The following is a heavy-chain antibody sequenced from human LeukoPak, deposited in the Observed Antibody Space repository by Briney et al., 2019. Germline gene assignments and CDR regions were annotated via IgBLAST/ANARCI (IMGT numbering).Heavy chain of an antibody. CDR2: IYYSGST. CDR1: GGSISSSSYY. CDR3: ARGSSWGFTGTFDY. Sequence: PSETLSLTCTVSGGSISSSSYYWGWIRQPPGKGLEWIGSIYYSGSTNYNPSLKSRVTISVDTSKNQFSLKLSSVTAADTAVYYCARGSSWGFTGTFDYWGQGTLVTVSS. V-gene: IGHV4-39*07. J-gene: IGHJ4*02. D-gene: IGHD7-27*01.